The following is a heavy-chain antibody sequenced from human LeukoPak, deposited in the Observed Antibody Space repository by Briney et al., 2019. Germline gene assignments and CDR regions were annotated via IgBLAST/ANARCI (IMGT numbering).Heavy chain of an antibody. J-gene: IGHJ3*02. CDR3: ARDVRDILTGHDGAGYAFDI. V-gene: IGHV1-69*01. CDR1: GGTSSSYA. CDR2: IIPIFGTA. Sequence: GSSVKVSCKASGGTSSSYAISWVRQAPGQGLEWMGGIIPIFGTANYAQKFQGRVTITADESTSTAYMELSSLRSEDTAVYYCARDVRDILTGHDGAGYAFDIWGQGTMVTVSS. D-gene: IGHD3-9*01.